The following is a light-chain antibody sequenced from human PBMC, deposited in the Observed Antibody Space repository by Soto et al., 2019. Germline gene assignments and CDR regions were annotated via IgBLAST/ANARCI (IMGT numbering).Light chain of an antibody. CDR1: QSVSSH. CDR2: DAS. V-gene: IGKV3-11*01. Sequence: ERVLTQAAATLALSTGERATLSCRASQSVSSHLAWYQQKPGQAPRLLIYDASNRATGIPARFSGSGSGTDFTLTISSLEPEDFAVYYCQQRSNWLTFGQGTRLEIK. CDR3: QQRSNWLT. J-gene: IGKJ5*01.